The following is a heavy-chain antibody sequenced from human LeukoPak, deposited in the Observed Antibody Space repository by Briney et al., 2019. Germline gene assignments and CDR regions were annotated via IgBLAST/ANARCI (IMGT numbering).Heavy chain of an antibody. Sequence: ASVKVSCKASGGTFSSYAISWVRQAPGQGLEWMGGIIPIFGTANYAQKFQGRVTITTDESTSTAYMELSSLRSEDTAVYYCARVNRGPYFDWLGPDYYYYMDVWGKGTTVTVSS. CDR3: ARVNRGPYFDWLGPDYYYYMDV. CDR1: GGTFSSYA. J-gene: IGHJ6*03. V-gene: IGHV1-69*05. D-gene: IGHD3-9*01. CDR2: IIPIFGTA.